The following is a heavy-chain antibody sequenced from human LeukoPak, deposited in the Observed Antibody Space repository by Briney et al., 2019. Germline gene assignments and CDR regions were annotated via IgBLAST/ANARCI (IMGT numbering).Heavy chain of an antibody. V-gene: IGHV4-59*12. CDR3: ARDSSLHYDFWSGYLTHGDAFDI. Sequence: SETLSLTCTVSGGSISSYYWSWIRQPPGKGLEWIGYIYYSGSTNYNPSLKSRVTMSVDTSKNQFSLKLSSVTAADTAVYYCARDSSLHYDFWSGYLTHGDAFDIWGQGTMVTVSS. D-gene: IGHD3-3*01. CDR1: GGSISSYY. J-gene: IGHJ3*02. CDR2: IYYSGST.